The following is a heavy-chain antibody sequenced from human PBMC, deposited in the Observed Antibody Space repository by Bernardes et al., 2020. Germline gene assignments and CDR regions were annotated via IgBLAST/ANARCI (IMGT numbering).Heavy chain of an antibody. CDR1: GYSISSGYY. J-gene: IGHJ4*02. Sequence: SETLSLTCAVSGYSISSGYYWGWIRQPPGKGLEWIGSIYHSGSTYYNPSLKSRVTISVDTSKNQFSLKLSSVTAADTAVYYCARVFIAGFDYWGQGTLVTVSS. V-gene: IGHV4-38-2*01. D-gene: IGHD6-13*01. CDR3: ARVFIAGFDY. CDR2: IYHSGST.